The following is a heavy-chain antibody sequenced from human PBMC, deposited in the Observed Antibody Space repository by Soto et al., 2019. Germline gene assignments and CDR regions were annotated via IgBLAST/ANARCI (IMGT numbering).Heavy chain of an antibody. J-gene: IGHJ5*02. CDR1: GGSISSGGYS. CDR3: ARGQVVAAQP. D-gene: IGHD2-15*01. Sequence: QLQLQESGSGLVKPSPTLSLTCAVSGGSISSGGYSWSWIRQPPGKGLEWIGYLYDSGSTYYNPSIKRGVNIAVDRAKNQCALKLSSAPAADTAVYYCARGQVVAAQPWGEGTLGTVSS. CDR2: LYDSGST. V-gene: IGHV4-30-2*01.